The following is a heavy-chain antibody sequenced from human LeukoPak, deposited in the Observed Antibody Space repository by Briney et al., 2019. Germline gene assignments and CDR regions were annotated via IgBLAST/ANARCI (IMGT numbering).Heavy chain of an antibody. CDR3: ARERYGRDAFDI. D-gene: IGHD4-17*01. J-gene: IGHJ3*02. Sequence: GGSLRLSCAASGFTFSSYDMHWVRQATGKGLEWVSAIGTAGDPYYPGSVKGRFTISRENAKNSLYLQMNSLRAEDTAVYYCARERYGRDAFDIWGQGTMVTVFS. V-gene: IGHV3-13*05. CDR2: IGTAGDP. CDR1: GFTFSSYD.